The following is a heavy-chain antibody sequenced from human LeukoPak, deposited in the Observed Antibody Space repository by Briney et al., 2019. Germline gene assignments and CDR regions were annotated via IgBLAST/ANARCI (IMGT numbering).Heavy chain of an antibody. CDR1: GYIFTSRG. Sequence: ASVKVSCKASGYIFTSRGITWVRQAPGRGLEWMGWISAYNGNTNYAQNVQGRVTVTRDTSTSTAYMELRSLRSDDTAVYFRARDLPGAAVEGTTRGMDVWGQGTTVTVSS. CDR2: ISAYNGNT. CDR3: ARDLPGAAVEGTTRGMDV. V-gene: IGHV1-18*01. J-gene: IGHJ6*02. D-gene: IGHD6-19*01.